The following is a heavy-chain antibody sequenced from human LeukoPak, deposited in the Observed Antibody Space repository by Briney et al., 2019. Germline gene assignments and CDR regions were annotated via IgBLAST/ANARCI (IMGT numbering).Heavy chain of an antibody. D-gene: IGHD6-13*01. Sequence: ASVKVSCKASGYTFTGYYMHWVRQAPGQGLEWMGWINPNSGGTNYAQKFQGRVTMTRDTSISTAYMELSSLRSEDTAVYYCARDPPAAGSTEFDFWGQGALVTVSS. J-gene: IGHJ4*02. CDR2: INPNSGGT. V-gene: IGHV1-2*02. CDR1: GYTFTGYY. CDR3: ARDPPAAGSTEFDF.